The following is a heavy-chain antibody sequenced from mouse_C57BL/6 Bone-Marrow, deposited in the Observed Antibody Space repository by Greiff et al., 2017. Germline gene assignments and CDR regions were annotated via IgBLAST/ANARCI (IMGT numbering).Heavy chain of an antibody. CDR3: APSRRGAWFAY. J-gene: IGHJ3*01. D-gene: IGHD3-3*01. V-gene: IGHV1-64*01. CDR2: IHPNSGST. CDR1: GYTFTSYW. Sequence: QVQLQQPGAELVKPGASVKLSCKASGYTFTSYWMHWVKQRPGQGLEWIGMIHPNSGSTNYNEKFKSKATLTVDKSSSTAYMQLSSLTSEDSAVYCCAPSRRGAWFAYGGQGTLVTVSA.